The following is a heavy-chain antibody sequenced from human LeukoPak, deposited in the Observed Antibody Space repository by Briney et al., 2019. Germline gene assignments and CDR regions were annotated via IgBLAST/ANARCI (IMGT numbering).Heavy chain of an antibody. CDR1: GITLSNYG. CDR3: AKPVRRDDAFDI. J-gene: IGHJ3*02. V-gene: IGHV3-23*01. Sequence: GGSLRLSCAASGITLSNYGMSWVRQAPGKGLEWVAGISDRGSRTNYADSVKGRFTISTDHPKNTLYLQMNSLRAEDTAVYFCAKPVRRDDAFDIWGQGTMVTVSS. CDR2: ISDRGSRT.